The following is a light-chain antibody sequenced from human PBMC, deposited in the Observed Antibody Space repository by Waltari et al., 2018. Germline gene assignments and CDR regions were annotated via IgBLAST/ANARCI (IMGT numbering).Light chain of an antibody. CDR1: QSIAGN. CDR2: GAS. Sequence: EIVMTQSPATLSASPGERDTLPCRASQSIAGNLAWYQQKPGQPPRLIIYGASTRATGFPAKFSGSWSRTEFTLTIIGLQSEDFVVYYCEQYSNWPGTFGQGTKLEIK. V-gene: IGKV3-15*01. CDR3: EQYSNWPGT. J-gene: IGKJ2*02.